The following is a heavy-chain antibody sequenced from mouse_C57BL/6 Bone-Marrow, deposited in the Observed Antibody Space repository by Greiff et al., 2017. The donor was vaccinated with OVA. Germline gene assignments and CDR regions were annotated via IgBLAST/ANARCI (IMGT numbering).Heavy chain of an antibody. J-gene: IGHJ2*01. D-gene: IGHD1-1*01. Sequence: VQLQQPGAELVRPGTSVKLSCKASGYTFTSYWMHWVKQRPGQGLEWIGVIDPSDSYTNYNQKFKGKATLTVDTSSSTAYMQLSSLTSEDSAVYYCARWDTTALATGYFDYWGQGTTLTVSS. CDR1: GYTFTSYW. V-gene: IGHV1-59*01. CDR2: IDPSDSYT. CDR3: ARWDTTALATGYFDY.